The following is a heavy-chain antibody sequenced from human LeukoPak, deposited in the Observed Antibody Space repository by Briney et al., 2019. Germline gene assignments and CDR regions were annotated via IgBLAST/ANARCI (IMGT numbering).Heavy chain of an antibody. V-gene: IGHV3-23*01. J-gene: IGHJ4*02. CDR3: AKPEVRYFDWLLYFVQ. D-gene: IGHD3-9*01. CDR1: GFTFSTYA. Sequence: PGGSLRLSCAASGFTFSTYAMTWVRQAPGKGLEWVSSISGSGGNTYYADSVKGRFTISRDNSKNTLYLQMNSLRAEDTAVYYCAKPEVRYFDWLLYFVQWGQGTLVTVSS. CDR2: ISGSGGNT.